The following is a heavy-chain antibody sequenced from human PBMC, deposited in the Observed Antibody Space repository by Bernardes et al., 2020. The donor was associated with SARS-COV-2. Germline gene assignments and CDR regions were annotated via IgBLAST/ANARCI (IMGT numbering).Heavy chain of an antibody. CDR3: ARRKSAYYGSGSYYALSL. J-gene: IGHJ4*02. Sequence: GASLKISGKASGYSFTRYWSSWVRPMPGKGLEWMGRIEPSDSYTKYSPSFQGHVTISADKSISTAYLQWSSLKASDTAMYYCARRKSAYYGSGSYYALSLWGQGTLVTVSS. D-gene: IGHD3-10*01. CDR1: GYSFTRYW. CDR2: IEPSDSYT. V-gene: IGHV5-10-1*01.